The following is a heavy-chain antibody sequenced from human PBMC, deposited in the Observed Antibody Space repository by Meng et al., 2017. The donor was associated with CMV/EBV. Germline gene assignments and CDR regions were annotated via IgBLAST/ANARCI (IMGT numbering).Heavy chain of an antibody. CDR2: INHSGST. CDR1: GGSFRVYY. J-gene: IGHJ4*02. CDR3: ASSLTYPDY. V-gene: IGHV4-34*01. D-gene: IGHD2-15*01. Sequence: QIPQWGAGLSKPSGTLSLTCAVEGGSFRVYYWSWIRQPPGKGLEWIGEINHSGSTNYHPSLKSRVTISVDTSKNQFSLKLSSVTAADTAVYYCASSLTYPDYWGQGTLVTVSS.